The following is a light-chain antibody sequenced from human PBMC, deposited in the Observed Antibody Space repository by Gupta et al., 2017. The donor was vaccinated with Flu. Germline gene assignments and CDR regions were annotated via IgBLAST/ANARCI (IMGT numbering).Light chain of an antibody. CDR3: RQHNSYPWT. CDR2: VAS. V-gene: IGKV1-17*01. CDR1: HGIRND. Sequence: HRTQAAASLSASQVDIVTITCRASHGIRNDLGWYHQKPGKAPNRLTYVASSLQSGIPSRFSGSGSGTDFTLTISSLQPEDFATYYCRQHNSYPWTFGPGTKVEIK. J-gene: IGKJ1*01.